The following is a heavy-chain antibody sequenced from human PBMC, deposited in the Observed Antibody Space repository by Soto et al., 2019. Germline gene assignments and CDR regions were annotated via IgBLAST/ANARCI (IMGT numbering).Heavy chain of an antibody. CDR3: AKHSGRYDFYDLAV. CDR2: ISWNGDTM. Sequence: GGSLRLSCEASGFSFDDYAMHWVRQAPGKGLEWVSGISWNGDTMVYADSVRGRFTISRDNSKNSLYLQMTSLRREDTAMYYCAKHSGRYDFYDLAVWGQGTTVTVS. V-gene: IGHV3-9*01. D-gene: IGHD3-3*01. CDR1: GFSFDDYA. J-gene: IGHJ6*02.